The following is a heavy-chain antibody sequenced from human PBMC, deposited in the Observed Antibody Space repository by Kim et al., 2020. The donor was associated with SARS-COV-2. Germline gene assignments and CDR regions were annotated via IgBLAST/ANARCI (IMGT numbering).Heavy chain of an antibody. D-gene: IGHD3-16*01. CDR2: INPSGGST. V-gene: IGHV1-46*01. J-gene: IGHJ6*02. CDR1: GYTFTSYY. CDR3: ARDRHMWRPFDYVWGSHYPDYCCGMDA. Sequence: ASVKVSCKASGYTFTSYYMHWVRQAPGQGLEWMGIINPSGGSTSYAQKFQGRVTMTRDTSTSTVYMELSSLRSEDTAVYYCARDRHMWRPFDYVWGSHYPDYCCGMDAWGHGTTVTVSS.